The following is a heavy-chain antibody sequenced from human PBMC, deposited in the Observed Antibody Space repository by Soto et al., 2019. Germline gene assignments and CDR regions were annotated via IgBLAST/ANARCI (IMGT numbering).Heavy chain of an antibody. CDR1: GYTFTSYG. V-gene: IGHV1-18*01. CDR3: ARGRYGDY. J-gene: IGHJ4*02. D-gene: IGHD1-26*01. CDR2: ISAHNGNT. Sequence: QVHLVQSGAEVKKPGASVKVSCKASGYTFTSYGITWVRQAPGQGLEWMGWISAHNGNTDYAQKLQGRVIVTRDTSTSTADMELRSLISDDTAVDDCARGRYGDYWGQGALVTVSS.